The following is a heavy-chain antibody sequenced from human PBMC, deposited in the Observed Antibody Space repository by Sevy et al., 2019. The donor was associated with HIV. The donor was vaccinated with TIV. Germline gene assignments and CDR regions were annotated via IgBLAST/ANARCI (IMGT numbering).Heavy chain of an antibody. CDR2: IFHSGST. Sequence: SETLSLTCAVSGYSISSGYYWGWIRQPPGKGLEWIGSIFHSGSTYYNPSLKSRVTISVDTSKNQFSLKLSSVTAADTAVYFCARTPSSYHSSGRYYPWFDPWGQGTLVTVSS. CDR1: GYSISSGYY. V-gene: IGHV4-38-2*01. CDR3: ARTPSSYHSSGRYYPWFDP. D-gene: IGHD3-22*01. J-gene: IGHJ5*02.